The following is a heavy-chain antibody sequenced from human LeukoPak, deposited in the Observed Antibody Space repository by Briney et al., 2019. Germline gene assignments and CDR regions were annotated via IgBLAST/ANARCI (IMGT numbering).Heavy chain of an antibody. J-gene: IGHJ5*02. CDR1: GFSLSTSGVG. Sequence: ESGPTLVNPTQTLTLTCTFSGFSLSTSGVGVGWIRQPPGKALEWLALIYWNDDKRYSPSLKSRLTITKDTSKNQVVLTMTNMDPVDTATYYCAHSATMIVVGGALLNWFDPWGQGTLVTVSS. V-gene: IGHV2-5*01. D-gene: IGHD3-22*01. CDR3: AHSATMIVVGGALLNWFDP. CDR2: IYWNDDK.